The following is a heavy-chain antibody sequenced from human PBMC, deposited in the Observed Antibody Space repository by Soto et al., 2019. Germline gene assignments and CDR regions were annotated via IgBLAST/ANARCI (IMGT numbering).Heavy chain of an antibody. V-gene: IGHV4-28*03. CDR3: AKGSDYFDSSGHNLEYFHH. CDR2: IYYSGST. D-gene: IGHD3-22*01. J-gene: IGHJ1*01. Sequence: SEILSLTCAVSGYSISSSNWWGWIRQPPGKGLEWIGYIYYSGSTYYNPSLKSRVTMSVDTSKNQFSLKLSSVSAVDTAVYYCAKGSDYFDSSGHNLEYFHHWGQGTLVTVSS. CDR1: GYSISSSNW.